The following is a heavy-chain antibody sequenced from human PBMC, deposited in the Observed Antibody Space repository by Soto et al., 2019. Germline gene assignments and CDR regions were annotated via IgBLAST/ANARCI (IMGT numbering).Heavy chain of an antibody. CDR3: ARGPSSGSFDF. Sequence: ASVKVSCKASGYTFIYYTIHWLRQAPGQRPEWMGWVNADNGDTRYSQKFQGRLTMTRDTSASTIYVELSSLTSEDTAVYFCARGPSSGSFDFWGQGTLVTVSS. CDR1: GYTFIYYT. CDR2: VNADNGDT. J-gene: IGHJ4*02. D-gene: IGHD6-19*01. V-gene: IGHV1-3*01.